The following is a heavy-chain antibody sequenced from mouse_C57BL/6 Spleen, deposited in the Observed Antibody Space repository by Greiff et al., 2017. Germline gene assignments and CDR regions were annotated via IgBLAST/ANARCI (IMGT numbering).Heavy chain of an antibody. Sequence: EVKLVESGGGLVKPGGSLKLSCAASGFTFSDYGMHWVRQAPEQGLEWVAYISSGSSTIYYADTVKGRFTISRDNAKNTLFLQMTSLRSEDTAMYYCARCHGSSPAWFAYWGQGTLVTVSA. CDR2: ISSGSSTI. CDR3: ARCHGSSPAWFAY. D-gene: IGHD1-1*01. V-gene: IGHV5-17*01. CDR1: GFTFSDYG. J-gene: IGHJ3*01.